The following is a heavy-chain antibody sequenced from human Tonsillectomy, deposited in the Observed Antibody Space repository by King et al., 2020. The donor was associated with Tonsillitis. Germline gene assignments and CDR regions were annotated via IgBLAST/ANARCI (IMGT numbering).Heavy chain of an antibody. Sequence: QLVQSGGGVVQPGRSLRLSCAASGFTFSSYGMHWVRQAPGKGLEWVAVISYDGSNKEYADSVKGRFTISRDNSKNTLYLQMNSLRAEDTAVYYCAKGCLRDYYGMDVWGQGTTVTVSS. V-gene: IGHV3-30*18. J-gene: IGHJ6*02. D-gene: IGHD2-8*01. CDR1: GFTFSSYG. CDR2: ISYDGSNK. CDR3: AKGCLRDYYGMDV.